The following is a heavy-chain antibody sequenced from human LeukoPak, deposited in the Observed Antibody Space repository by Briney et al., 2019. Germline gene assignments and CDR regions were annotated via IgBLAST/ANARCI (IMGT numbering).Heavy chain of an antibody. V-gene: IGHV3-64D*06. Sequence: SVKGRFTISGDNSKNTLYLQMSSLRAEDTAVYYCVREVRGATRWFDPWGQGTLVTVSS. D-gene: IGHD3-10*01. J-gene: IGHJ5*02. CDR3: VREVRGATRWFDP.